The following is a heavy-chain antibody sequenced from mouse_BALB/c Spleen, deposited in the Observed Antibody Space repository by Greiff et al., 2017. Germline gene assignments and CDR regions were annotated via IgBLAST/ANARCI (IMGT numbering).Heavy chain of an antibody. D-gene: IGHD2-2*01. CDR1: GYTFTSYW. Sequence: VKLMESGAELAKPGASVKMSCKASGYTFTSYWMHWVKQRPGQGLEWIGYINPSTGYTEYNQKFKDKATLTADKSSSTAYMQLSSLTSEDSAVYYCAREGGGYDYYAMDYWGQGTSVTVSS. CDR3: AREGGGYDYYAMDY. CDR2: INPSTGYT. J-gene: IGHJ4*01. V-gene: IGHV1-7*01.